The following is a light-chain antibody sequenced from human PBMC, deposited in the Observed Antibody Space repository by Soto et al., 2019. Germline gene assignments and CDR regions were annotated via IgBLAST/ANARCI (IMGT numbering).Light chain of an antibody. CDR1: SRAY. CDR2: DVI. J-gene: IGLJ1*01. CDR3: CSYGSYTYV. Sequence: QSVLTQPRSVSGSPGQSVTISCTGGSRAYVSWYQQYPGKAPNLIIYDVIRRPSGVPDRFSGSRSDNTASLTISGLQAEDEADYYCCSYGSYTYVFGQGTKVTVL. V-gene: IGLV2-11*01.